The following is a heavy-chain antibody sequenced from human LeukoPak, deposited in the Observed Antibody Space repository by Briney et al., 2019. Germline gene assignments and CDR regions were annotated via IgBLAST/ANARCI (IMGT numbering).Heavy chain of an antibody. CDR2: ISYDGSNK. CDR3: AQAWRWLQLNY. D-gene: IGHD5-24*01. CDR1: GFTFRDAW. Sequence: TGGSLRLSCAASGFTFRDAWMNWVRQAPGKGLEWVAVISYDGSNKYYADSVKGRFTISRDNSMNTLYLQMNSLRDEDTAVYYCAQAWRWLQLNYWGQGTLVTVSS. J-gene: IGHJ4*02. V-gene: IGHV3-30*18.